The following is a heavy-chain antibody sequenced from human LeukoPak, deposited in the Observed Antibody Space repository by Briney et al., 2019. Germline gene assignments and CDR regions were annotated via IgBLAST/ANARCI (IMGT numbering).Heavy chain of an antibody. J-gene: IGHJ3*02. CDR3: ARELGYYAFDI. CDR1: GGSFSGYY. Sequence: PSETLSLTCAVYGGSFSGYYWSWIRQPPGKGLEWIGEINHSGSTNYNPSLKSRVTISVDTPKNQFSLKLSSVTAADTAVYYCARELGYYAFDIWGQGTMVTVSS. CDR2: INHSGST. V-gene: IGHV4-34*01. D-gene: IGHD2-15*01.